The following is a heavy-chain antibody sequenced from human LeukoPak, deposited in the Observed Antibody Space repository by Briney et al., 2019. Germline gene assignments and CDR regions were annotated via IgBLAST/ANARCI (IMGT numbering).Heavy chain of an antibody. J-gene: IGHJ4*02. CDR3: ARADGDGYNSYYFDY. Sequence: PSETLSLTCAVYGGSFSGYYWSWIRQPPGKGLEWIGEINHSGSTNYNPSLKSRVTISVDTSKNQFSLKLSSVTAADTAVYYCARADGDGYNSYYFDYWGQGTLVTVSS. CDR1: GGSFSGYY. D-gene: IGHD5-24*01. V-gene: IGHV4-34*01. CDR2: INHSGST.